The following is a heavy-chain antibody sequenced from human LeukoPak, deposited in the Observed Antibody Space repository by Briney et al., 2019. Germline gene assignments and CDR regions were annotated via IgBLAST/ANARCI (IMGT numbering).Heavy chain of an antibody. J-gene: IGHJ4*02. CDR2: MDPNSGNT. CDR1: GYTFTSYD. CDR3: ARGTKSGLGESSVGY. V-gene: IGHV1-8*01. Sequence: ASVKVSCKASGYTFTSYDINWVRQATGQGLEWMGWMDPNSGNTGYAQKFQGRVTITRNTSISTAYMELSSLRSEDTAVYYCARGTKSGLGESSVGYWGQGTLVTVSS. D-gene: IGHD3-16*01.